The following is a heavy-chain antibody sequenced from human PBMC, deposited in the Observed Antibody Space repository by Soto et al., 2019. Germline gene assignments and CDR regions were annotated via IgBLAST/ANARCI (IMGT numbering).Heavy chain of an antibody. D-gene: IGHD3-22*01. Sequence: GGSLRLSCAASGFSFSPYTMNWVRQAPGKGLEWVSSICGTSSYIYYADSVKGRFTISRDNAKNSLYLQMNSLRAEDTSVYYCARDLDHYGSSGSLDFDYWGQGTLVTVSS. CDR2: ICGTSSYI. CDR1: GFSFSPYT. J-gene: IGHJ4*02. CDR3: ARDLDHYGSSGSLDFDY. V-gene: IGHV3-21*01.